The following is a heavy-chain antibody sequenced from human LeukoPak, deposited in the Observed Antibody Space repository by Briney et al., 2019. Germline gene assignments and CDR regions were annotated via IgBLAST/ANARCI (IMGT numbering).Heavy chain of an antibody. V-gene: IGHV3-11*05. D-gene: IGHD6-19*01. CDR3: ERARGAGTGGHFDY. J-gene: IGHJ4*02. CDR2: ISNSGSYT. CDR1: GFSFSDNY. Sequence: PGGSLRLSCAASGFSFSDNYMSWIRQAPGKGLEWVSYISNSGSYTNYPDSVKGRFTISRDNAKNSLYLQMNSLRDEDTAVYYCERARGAGTGGHFDYWGQGTLVTVSS.